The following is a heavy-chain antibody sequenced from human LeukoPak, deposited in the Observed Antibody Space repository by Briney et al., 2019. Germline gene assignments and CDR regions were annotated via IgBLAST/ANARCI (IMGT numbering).Heavy chain of an antibody. CDR2: IYTSGST. CDR1: GGSISSGSYY. D-gene: IGHD3-22*01. J-gene: IGHJ3*02. Sequence: PSQTLSLTCTVSGGSISSGSYYWSWIRQPAGKGLEWIGRIYTSGSTNYNPSLKSRVTISVDTSKNQFSLNLSSVTAADTAVYYCAREANYYDSSGYYYEAFDIWGQGTMVTVSS. CDR3: AREANYYDSSGYYYEAFDI. V-gene: IGHV4-61*02.